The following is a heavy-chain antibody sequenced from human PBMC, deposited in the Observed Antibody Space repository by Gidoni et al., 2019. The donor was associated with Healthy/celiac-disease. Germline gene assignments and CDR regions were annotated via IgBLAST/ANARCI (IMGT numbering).Heavy chain of an antibody. D-gene: IGHD3-22*01. Sequence: QKFQGRVTMTRDTSTSTVYMELSSLRSEDTAVYYCARDLHYYYDSSGFSDYWGQGTLVTVSS. J-gene: IGHJ4*02. V-gene: IGHV1-46*01. CDR3: ARDLHYYYDSSGFSDY.